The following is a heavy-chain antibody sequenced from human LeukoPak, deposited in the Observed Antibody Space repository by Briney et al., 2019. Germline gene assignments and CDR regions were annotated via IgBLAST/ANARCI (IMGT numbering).Heavy chain of an antibody. CDR3: AKDIVLFVIDY. CDR2: IKQDGSEK. V-gene: IGHV3-7*01. CDR1: GFTFSTYW. D-gene: IGHD3-10*02. J-gene: IGHJ4*02. Sequence: GGSLRLSCAASGFTFSTYWMTWVRQAPGKGLEWVANIKQDGSEKNYVDSVKGRFAISRDNAKNSLYLQMNRLRAEDTAVYYCAKDIVLFVIDYWGQGTLVTVSS.